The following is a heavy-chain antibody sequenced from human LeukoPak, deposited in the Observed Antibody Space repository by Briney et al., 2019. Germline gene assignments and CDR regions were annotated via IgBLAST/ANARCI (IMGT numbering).Heavy chain of an antibody. Sequence: SGGSLRLSCAASGFTFGSYGMSWVRQAPGKGLEWVSAISGSGGGTYYADSVKGRFTISRDNSKNTLYLQMNSLRAEDTATYYCAKDGYCSGGNCYSANDAFDIWGQGTMVTVSS. V-gene: IGHV3-23*01. CDR1: GFTFGSYG. J-gene: IGHJ3*02. D-gene: IGHD2-15*01. CDR2: ISGSGGGT. CDR3: AKDGYCSGGNCYSANDAFDI.